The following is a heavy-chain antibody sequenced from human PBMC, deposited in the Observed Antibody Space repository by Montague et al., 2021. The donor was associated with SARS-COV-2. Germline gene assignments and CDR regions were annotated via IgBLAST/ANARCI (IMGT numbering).Heavy chain of an antibody. CDR1: GFTFSSYW. CDR2: IKQDGSEK. V-gene: IGHV3-7*01. Sequence: SLRLSCAASGFTFSSYWMSWVRQAPGKGLEWVANIKQDGSEKYYVDSAKGRFTISRDNAKNSLYLQMNSLRAEDTAVYYCARLGGSSWEIDYWGQGTLVTVSS. CDR3: ARLGGSSWEIDY. D-gene: IGHD6-13*01. J-gene: IGHJ4*02.